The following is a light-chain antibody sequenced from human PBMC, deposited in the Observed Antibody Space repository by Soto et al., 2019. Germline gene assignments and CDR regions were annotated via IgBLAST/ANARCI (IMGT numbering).Light chain of an antibody. CDR2: DAS. J-gene: IGKJ2*01. CDR1: QSIRNW. CDR3: QQYNTYSYT. Sequence: DIQMTQSPSTLSASVGDRVTITCRASQSIRNWLAWYQQRPGKAPKLLIYDASTLESWVPSRFSGSGSGTEFTLTISGLRPDDFATYYCQQYNTYSYTFGQGTKLEIK. V-gene: IGKV1-5*01.